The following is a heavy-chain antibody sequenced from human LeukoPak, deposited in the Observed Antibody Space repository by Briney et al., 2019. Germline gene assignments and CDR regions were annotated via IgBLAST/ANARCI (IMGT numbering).Heavy chain of an antibody. J-gene: IGHJ6*02. CDR3: AREMATIVKDYYYYGMDV. CDR1: GYTCTSYY. Sequence: ASVKVSCKASGYTCTSYYMHWVRQAPGQGLEWMGIINPSGGSTSYAQKFQGRVTMTRDTSTSTVYMELSSLRSEDTAVYYCAREMATIVKDYYYYGMDVWGQGTTVTVSS. D-gene: IGHD5-24*01. CDR2: INPSGGST. V-gene: IGHV1-46*01.